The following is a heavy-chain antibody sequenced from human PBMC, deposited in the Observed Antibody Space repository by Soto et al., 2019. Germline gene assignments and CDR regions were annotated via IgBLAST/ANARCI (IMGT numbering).Heavy chain of an antibody. J-gene: IGHJ5*02. Sequence: EVQLVESGGGLVQPGGSLRLSCAASGFTFSSYSMNWVRQAPGKGLEWVSYISSSSSTIYYADSVKGRFTISRDNAKNSLYLQMNSLRAEDTAVYYCAREYSSWGDNWFDPWGQGTLVTVSS. CDR2: ISSSSSTI. D-gene: IGHD6-13*01. CDR3: AREYSSWGDNWFDP. CDR1: GFTFSSYS. V-gene: IGHV3-48*01.